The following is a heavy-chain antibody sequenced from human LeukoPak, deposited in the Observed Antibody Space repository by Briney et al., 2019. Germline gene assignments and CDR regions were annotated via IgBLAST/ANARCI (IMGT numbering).Heavy chain of an antibody. CDR2: ISGSGGSGGNT. Sequence: PGGSLRLSCAASGITFSSYAMNWVRQAPGKGLEWVSSISGSGGSGGNTHYADSVKGRFTISRDNSKNTLYLQMNSLRAEDTAVYYCARGRDNYGGNPPFLYYYYYMDVWGKGTTVTISS. CDR1: GITFSSYA. CDR3: ARGRDNYGGNPPFLYYYYYMDV. V-gene: IGHV3-23*01. J-gene: IGHJ6*03. D-gene: IGHD4-23*01.